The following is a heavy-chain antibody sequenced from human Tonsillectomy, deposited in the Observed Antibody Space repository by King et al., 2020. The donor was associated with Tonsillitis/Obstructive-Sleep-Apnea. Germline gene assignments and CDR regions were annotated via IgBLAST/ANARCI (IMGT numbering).Heavy chain of an antibody. CDR1: GFIFDDYS. CDR2: ISADGGTT. V-gene: IGHV3-43*02. Sequence: VQLVESGGGVVQPGGSLRLFCAASGFIFDDYSIHWVRQVPGKGLEWVSLISADGGTTYYADSVKGRFTISRDNSKNSLYLQMNSLRTEDTALYYCAKDYYDGSGYYQSDLSAFDIWGQGTMVTVSS. CDR3: AKDYYDGSGYYQSDLSAFDI. D-gene: IGHD3-22*01. J-gene: IGHJ3*02.